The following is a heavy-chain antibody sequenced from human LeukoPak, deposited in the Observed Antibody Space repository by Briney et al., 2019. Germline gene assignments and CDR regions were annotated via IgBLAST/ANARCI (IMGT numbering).Heavy chain of an antibody. CDR2: IKQDGSEK. V-gene: IGHV3-7*03. CDR3: ARDGFGTGSN. D-gene: IGHD3-16*01. Sequence: PGGSLRLSCAASGLTFSNYWMDWVRQAPGKGLEWVANIKQDGSEKNYVDSVKGRFIISRDNAKNSLYLQMNTLRADDTAVYYCARDGFGTGSNWGQGTLSPSPQ. J-gene: IGHJ4*02. CDR1: GLTFSNYW.